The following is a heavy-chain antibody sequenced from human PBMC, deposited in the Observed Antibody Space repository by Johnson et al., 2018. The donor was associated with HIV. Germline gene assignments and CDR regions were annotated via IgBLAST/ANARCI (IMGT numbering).Heavy chain of an antibody. D-gene: IGHD3-22*01. Sequence: QVQLVESGGGVVQPGRSLRLSCAASGFTFSSYAMHWVRQAPGKGLEWVAVISYDGSNKYYADSVKGRFTISRDKSKNTLYLQMNSLRAEDTAVYYCARDQGNYYDSSGYGAFDIWGQGTMVIVSS. J-gene: IGHJ3*02. CDR2: ISYDGSNK. CDR1: GFTFSSYA. V-gene: IGHV3-30-3*01. CDR3: ARDQGNYYDSSGYGAFDI.